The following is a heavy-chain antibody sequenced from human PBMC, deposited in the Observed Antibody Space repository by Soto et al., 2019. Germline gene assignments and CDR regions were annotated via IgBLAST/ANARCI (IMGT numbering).Heavy chain of an antibody. J-gene: IGHJ4*02. CDR3: ARDWGIGVATTRGPHY. CDR1: GFTFSDYY. Sequence: GGSLRLSCAASGFTFSDYYMSWIRQAPGKGLEWVSCISSSGSTIYYADSVKGRFTISRDNAKNSLYLQMNSLGAEDTAVYYCARDWGIGVATTRGPHYWGQGTLVTVSS. CDR2: ISSSGSTI. D-gene: IGHD5-12*01. V-gene: IGHV3-11*04.